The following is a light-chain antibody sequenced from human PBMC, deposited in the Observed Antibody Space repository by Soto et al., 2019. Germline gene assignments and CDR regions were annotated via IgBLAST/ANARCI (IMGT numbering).Light chain of an antibody. J-gene: IGLJ1*01. Sequence: QSVLTQPPSVSGAPGQRVAISCTGSSDNIGAEYDVHWYQQLPGTTPKRLIYGDNNRPSGVPDRFSGSKSGTSASLAITGLQPEDEADYYCQSYDSSLTTFVFGTGTKVTVL. CDR1: SDNIGAEYD. V-gene: IGLV1-40*01. CDR3: QSYDSSLTTFV. CDR2: GDN.